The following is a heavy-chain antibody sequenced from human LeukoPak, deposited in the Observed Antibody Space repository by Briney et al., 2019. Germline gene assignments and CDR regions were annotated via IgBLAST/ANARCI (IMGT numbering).Heavy chain of an antibody. Sequence: SQTLSLTCAISGDSVSSRSAAWNWIRQSPSRGLEWLGRTYYRSKWYNDYAVSVRSRITANPDTSKNQFSLQLNSVTPEDTAVYYCAREDYSGNSGTYFDYWGQGTLVTVSS. J-gene: IGHJ4*02. CDR3: AREDYSGNSGTYFDY. CDR2: TYYRSKWYN. D-gene: IGHD4-23*01. CDR1: GDSVSSRSAA. V-gene: IGHV6-1*01.